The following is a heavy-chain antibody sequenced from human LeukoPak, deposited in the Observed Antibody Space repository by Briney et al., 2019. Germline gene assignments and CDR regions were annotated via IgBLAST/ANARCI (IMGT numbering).Heavy chain of an antibody. Sequence: TLSLTCTVSGGSISSGSYYWSWIRQPAGKGLEWIGRMHTSGTTNYNPALKSRVTISVDTSKNQFSLKLSSVTAADTAVYYCARDLGRNFYYALDYWGQGTLVTVSS. CDR2: MHTSGTT. CDR3: ARDLGRNFYYALDY. D-gene: IGHD3-22*01. CDR1: GGSISSGSYY. J-gene: IGHJ4*02. V-gene: IGHV4-61*02.